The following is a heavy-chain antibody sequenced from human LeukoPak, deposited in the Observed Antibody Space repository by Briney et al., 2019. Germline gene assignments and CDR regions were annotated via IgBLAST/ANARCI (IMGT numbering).Heavy chain of an antibody. V-gene: IGHV3-48*01. CDR1: GFTFSSYS. Sequence: GGSLRLSCAASGFTFSSYSMNWVRQAPGKGLEWVSYISSSSSTIYYADSVKGRFTISRDNAKNSLYLQMNSLRAEDTAVYYCAREGIAAPPDYYMDVWGKGTTVTVSS. CDR3: AREGIAAPPDYYMDV. D-gene: IGHD6-13*01. J-gene: IGHJ6*03. CDR2: ISSSSSTI.